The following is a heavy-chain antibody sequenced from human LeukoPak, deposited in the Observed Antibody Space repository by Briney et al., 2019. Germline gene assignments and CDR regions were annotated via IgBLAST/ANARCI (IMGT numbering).Heavy chain of an antibody. CDR2: IYPGDSDT. Sequence: AESLKISSNGSAYSFTSYWSGWVRHLPGKSLEWMGIIYPGDSDTRYNPSFQGHVTISAGKCISSDYLQWSSMKASDTAMYYCARRASSSSLGWFDPWGQGSLVTVYS. V-gene: IGHV5-51*01. CDR3: ARRASSSSLGWFDP. J-gene: IGHJ5*02. CDR1: AYSFTSYW. D-gene: IGHD6-6*01.